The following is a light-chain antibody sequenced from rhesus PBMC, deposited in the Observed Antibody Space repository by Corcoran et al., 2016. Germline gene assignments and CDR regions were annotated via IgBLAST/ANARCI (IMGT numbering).Light chain of an antibody. CDR1: QSLLHRNGYTY. CDR3: EQTLQTPLT. Sequence: DIVMTQTPLSLSVTPGEPASISCRSSQSLLHRNGYTYLHWYLQKPGQSPLLLFYLVANRASGVPDRFSGSGSGTDFTLKISRVEAEDVGVYYCEQTLQTPLTFGPGTKLDIK. V-gene: IGKV2-78*01. J-gene: IGKJ3*01. CDR2: LVA.